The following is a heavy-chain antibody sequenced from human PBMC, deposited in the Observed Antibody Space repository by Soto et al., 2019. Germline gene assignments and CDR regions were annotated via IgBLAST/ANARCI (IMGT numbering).Heavy chain of an antibody. J-gene: IGHJ5*02. CDR2: IYYSGST. CDR1: GGSFSSYY. CDR3: ARMLYYYDTRGNWFDP. Sequence: QVQLQESGPGLVKPSETLSLTCTVSGGSFSSYYWSWIRQPPGKGLESIGYIYYSGSTSYNPTLNARVTISVDPYKNQCCLKLRSVTATDTTIYYCARMLYYYDTRGNWFDPWCQGTLVTVSS. V-gene: IGHV4-59*01. D-gene: IGHD3-22*01.